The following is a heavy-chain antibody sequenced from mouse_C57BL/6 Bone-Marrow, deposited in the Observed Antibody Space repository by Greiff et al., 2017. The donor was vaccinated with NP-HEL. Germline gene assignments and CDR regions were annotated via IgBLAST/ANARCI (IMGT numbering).Heavy chain of an antibody. CDR1: GYTFTDYE. D-gene: IGHD2-2*01. CDR3: TRSSMVTTWDAMDY. V-gene: IGHV1-15*01. CDR2: IDPETGGT. Sequence: QVQLKQSGAELVRPGASVTLSCKASGYTFTDYEMHWVKQTPVHGLEWIGAIDPETGGTAYNQKFKGKAILTADKSSSTAYMELRSLTSEDSAVYYCTRSSMVTTWDAMDYWGQGTSVTVSS. J-gene: IGHJ4*01.